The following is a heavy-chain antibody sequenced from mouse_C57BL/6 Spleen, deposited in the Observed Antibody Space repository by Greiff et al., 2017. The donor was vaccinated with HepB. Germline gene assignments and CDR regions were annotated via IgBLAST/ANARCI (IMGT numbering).Heavy chain of an antibody. D-gene: IGHD1-1*01. CDR1: GYTFTSYW. V-gene: IGHV1-55*01. CDR2: IYPGSGST. CDR3: ARDYGSRVYYAMDY. Sequence: VQLQQPGAELVKPGASVKMSCKASGYTFTSYWITWVKQRPGQGLEWIGDIYPGSGSTNYNEKFKSKATLTVDTSSSTAYMQLSSLTSEDSAVYYCARDYGSRVYYAMDYWGQGTSVTVSS. J-gene: IGHJ4*01.